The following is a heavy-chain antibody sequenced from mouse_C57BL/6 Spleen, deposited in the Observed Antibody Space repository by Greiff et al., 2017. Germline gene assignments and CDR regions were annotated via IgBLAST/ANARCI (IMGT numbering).Heavy chain of an antibody. V-gene: IGHV2-4*01. CDR1: GFSFTSYG. D-gene: IGHD2-3*01. CDR2: IWSGGST. CDR3: AKNWGGWLLPYFDV. Sequence: QVQLPQSGPGLVQPSQSLSITCTVSGFSFTSYGVHWVRQPPGKGLEWLGVIWSGGSTDYNAAFISRLSISKDNSKSQVFFKMNSLQADDTAIYCCAKNWGGWLLPYFDVWGTGTTVTVSS. J-gene: IGHJ1*03.